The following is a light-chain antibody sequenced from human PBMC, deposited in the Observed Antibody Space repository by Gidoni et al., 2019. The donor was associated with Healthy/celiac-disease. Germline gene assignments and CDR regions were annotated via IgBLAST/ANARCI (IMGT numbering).Light chain of an antibody. V-gene: IGKV3-20*01. CDR2: GAS. CDR1: QSVSSSY. J-gene: IGKJ4*01. Sequence: EIVLTQSPGTLSLSPGERATISCRASQSVSSSYLAWYQQKPGQAPRLHIYGASSRATGIPDRFSGSGSGTDFTLTISRLEPEDFAVYYCQQYGSSPALTFGGGTKVEIK. CDR3: QQYGSSPALT.